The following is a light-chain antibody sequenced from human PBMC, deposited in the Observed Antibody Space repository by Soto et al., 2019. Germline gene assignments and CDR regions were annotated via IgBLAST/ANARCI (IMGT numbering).Light chain of an antibody. CDR1: QSVGTW. Sequence: DIQMTQSPSTLSASVGGRVTITCRASQSVGTWVAWYQQKPGKAPKLLIYGASNLESGVPSRFSGSGSGTEFTLTITTLQTHDFAPYFCQHYRRNTWSFGPGTKVDIK. CDR3: QHYRRNTWS. V-gene: IGKV1-5*01. J-gene: IGKJ1*01. CDR2: GAS.